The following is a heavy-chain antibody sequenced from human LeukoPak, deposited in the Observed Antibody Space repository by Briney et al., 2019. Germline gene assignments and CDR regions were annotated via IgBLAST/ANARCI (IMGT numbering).Heavy chain of an antibody. J-gene: IGHJ6*03. CDR1: RFTFSSYS. D-gene: IGHD3-22*01. CDR3: ARDYYYDTSELQSYYYYYYMDV. CDR2: ISSSSSYI. Sequence: GGSLRLSCAASRFTFSSYSMNWVRQAPGKGLEWVSSISSSSSYIYYADSVKGRFTISRDNAKNTLYLQMNSLRAEDTAVYYCARDYYYDTSELQSYYYYYYMDVWGKGTTVTISS. V-gene: IGHV3-21*01.